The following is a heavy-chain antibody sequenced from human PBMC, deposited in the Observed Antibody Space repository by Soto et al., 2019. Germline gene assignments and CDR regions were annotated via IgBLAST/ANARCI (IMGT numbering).Heavy chain of an antibody. J-gene: IGHJ3*02. CDR3: ARVLYGGGGAAFDI. CDR2: IIPIFGTA. D-gene: IGHD2-21*01. V-gene: IGHV1-69*06. CDR1: GGTFSSYA. Sequence: SVKVSCKASGGTFSSYAISWVRQAPGQGLEWMGGIIPIFGTANYAQKFQGRVTITADKSTSTAYMELSSLRSEDTAVYYCARVLYGGGGAAFDIWGQGTMVTVSS.